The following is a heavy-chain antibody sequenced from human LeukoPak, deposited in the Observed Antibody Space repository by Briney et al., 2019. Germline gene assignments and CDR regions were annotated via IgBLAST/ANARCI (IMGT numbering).Heavy chain of an antibody. CDR2: IHYSGSS. CDR1: GDSTSNFY. D-gene: IGHD2-8*01. V-gene: IGHV4-59*03. CDR3: VLAPNSNWFDF. Sequence: PSETLSLTCTISGDSTSNFYWNWIRQSPGKGLEWIGNIHYSGSSVYNPSLKSRGTISIDTSRRQFFLKLNSVTAADTAVYFCVLAPNSNWFDFWGPGTLVTVSS. J-gene: IGHJ5*01.